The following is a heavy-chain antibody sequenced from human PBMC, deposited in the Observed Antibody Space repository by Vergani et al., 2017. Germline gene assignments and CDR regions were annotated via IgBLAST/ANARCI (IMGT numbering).Heavy chain of an antibody. CDR1: GFTFSSYW. D-gene: IGHD3-3*01. Sequence: EVQLVESGGGLVQPGGSLRLSCAASGFTFSSYWMSWVRQAPGKGLEWVANIKQDGSEKYYVDSGKGRFTISRDNAKNSLYLQMNSLRAEDTAVYYCAVEKPIFGVGWKDNWGQGTLVTVTS. J-gene: IGHJ4*02. V-gene: IGHV3-7*01. CDR3: AVEKPIFGVGWKDN. CDR2: IKQDGSEK.